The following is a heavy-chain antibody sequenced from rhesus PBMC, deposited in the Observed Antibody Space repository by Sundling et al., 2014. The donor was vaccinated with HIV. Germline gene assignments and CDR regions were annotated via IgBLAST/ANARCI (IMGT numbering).Heavy chain of an antibody. CDR2: IYGSGAYP. V-gene: IGHV4-106*01. Sequence: QVHLQESGPGLVKPSETLSLTCAVSGGSITDDYYWSWIRQPPGKGLEWIGYIYGSGAYPYYNPSLKSRVTISRDTSKNQFSLNLTSVTAADTAVYYCARGRFDYWGQGILVTVSS. CDR1: GGSITDDYY. J-gene: IGHJ4*01. CDR3: ARGRFDY.